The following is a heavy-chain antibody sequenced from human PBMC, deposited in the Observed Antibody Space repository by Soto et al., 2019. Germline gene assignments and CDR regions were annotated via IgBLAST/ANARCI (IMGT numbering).Heavy chain of an antibody. CDR3: AREKSYGMDV. CDR1: GYTFTSYD. V-gene: IGHV1-8*01. J-gene: IGHJ6*02. CDR2: MNPNSGNT. Sequence: QVQLVNSGAEVKKPGSSVKVSCKASGYTFTSYDINWVRQATGQWLEWMGWMNPNSGNTVYTQKFQGRVTMTRYTSLSTAYLERSSLRSDDTAVYYCAREKSYGMDVWGQGTTVSVSS.